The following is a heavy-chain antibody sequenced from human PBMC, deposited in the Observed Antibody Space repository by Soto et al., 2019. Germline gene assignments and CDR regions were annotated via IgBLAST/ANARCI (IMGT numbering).Heavy chain of an antibody. D-gene: IGHD1-7*01. CDR3: ARRTGTTMDFDY. J-gene: IGHJ4*02. Sequence: GESLKISCKGSGYSFTIFWISWVRQMPGKGLEWMGRIDPSDSYTNYSPSFQGHVTISADKSISTAYLQWSSLKASDTAMYYCARRTGTTMDFDYWGQGTLVTVSS. V-gene: IGHV5-10-1*01. CDR1: GYSFTIFW. CDR2: IDPSDSYT.